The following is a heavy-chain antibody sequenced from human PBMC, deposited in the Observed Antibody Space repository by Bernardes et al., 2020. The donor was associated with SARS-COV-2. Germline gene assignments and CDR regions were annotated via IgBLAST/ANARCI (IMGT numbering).Heavy chain of an antibody. CDR3: AGSSCGIDCYIGGLRSWDYGMDV. Sequence: SETLSLTCTVSGVSISSSNYYWGWIRQPPGKGLEWIGSIYSSGSSYSTPSLQSRVRVSVDTSKNQLSLRLSFVTAADTAVYYCAGSSCGIDCYIGGLRSWDYGMDVWGQGTTVTVAS. CDR2: IYSSGSS. J-gene: IGHJ6*02. CDR1: GVSISSSNYY. V-gene: IGHV4-39*01. D-gene: IGHD2-21*02.